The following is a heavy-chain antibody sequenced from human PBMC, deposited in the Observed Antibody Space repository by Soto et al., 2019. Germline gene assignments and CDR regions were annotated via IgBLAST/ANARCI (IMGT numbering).Heavy chain of an antibody. V-gene: IGHV2-5*02. CDR2: IYWDDDK. CDR1: GFSLSTSGVG. D-gene: IGHD3-3*01. J-gene: IGHJ5*02. Sequence: QITLKESGPTLVKPTQTLTLTCTFSGFSLSTSGVGVGWIRQPPGKALEWLALIYWDDDKRYSPSLKSRLTTTKDTSKNQVVLTMTNMDPVDTATYYCAHSLAPITIFGVVIPYNWFDPWGQGTLVTVSS. CDR3: AHSLAPITIFGVVIPYNWFDP.